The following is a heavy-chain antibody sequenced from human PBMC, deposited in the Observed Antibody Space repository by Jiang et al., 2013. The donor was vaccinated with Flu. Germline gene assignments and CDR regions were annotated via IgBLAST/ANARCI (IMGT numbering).Heavy chain of an antibody. J-gene: IGHJ4*02. CDR2: ILYDGSYT. Sequence: QLLESGGGVVQPGRSLRLSCAASGFTFSSYGMHWVRQSPGRGLEWVAVILYDGSYTYYADSVKGRFTVSRDNSKNTLYLQMNNLRAEDTALYYCARDQETHDYNRVPDYWGRGTLVTVSS. D-gene: IGHD5-24*01. CDR1: GFTFSSYG. CDR3: ARDQETHDYNRVPDY. V-gene: IGHV3-33*05.